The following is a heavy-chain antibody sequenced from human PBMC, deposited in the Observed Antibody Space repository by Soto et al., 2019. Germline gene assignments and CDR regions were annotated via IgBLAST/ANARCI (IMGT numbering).Heavy chain of an antibody. Sequence: QVPLVQSGAEVKKPGASVKVSCKASGYTFTSYGISWVRQAPGQGLEWMGRISAYNGHTNSAQKLQGRVTMTTDTSTSTAYMELRSLRSDDTAVYYCARYTYYDILTGYSPPYYFDYWGQGTLVTVS. CDR2: ISAYNGHT. V-gene: IGHV1-18*01. J-gene: IGHJ4*02. D-gene: IGHD3-9*01. CDR3: ARYTYYDILTGYSPPYYFDY. CDR1: GYTFTSYG.